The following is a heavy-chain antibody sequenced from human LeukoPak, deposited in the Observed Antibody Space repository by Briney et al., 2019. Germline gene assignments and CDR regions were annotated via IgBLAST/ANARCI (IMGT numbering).Heavy chain of an antibody. Sequence: GGSLRLSCAASGFTFSNAWMSWVRQAPGKGLEWVGRIKSKTDGCTTDYAAPVKGRFTISRDDSKNTLYLQMNTLRAEDTAVYFCTTKTASGTGGTFYYYYGMDVWGQGTTVTVSS. CDR3: TTKTASGTGGTFYYYYGMDV. CDR2: IKSKTDGCTT. J-gene: IGHJ6*02. CDR1: GFTFSNAW. V-gene: IGHV3-15*01. D-gene: IGHD2-8*02.